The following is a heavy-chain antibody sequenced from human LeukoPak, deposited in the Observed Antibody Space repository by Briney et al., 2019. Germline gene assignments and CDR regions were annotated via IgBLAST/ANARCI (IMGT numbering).Heavy chain of an antibody. D-gene: IGHD1-1*01. CDR3: ARDLGTQEYFDY. CDR2: ISSSGRIT. CDR1: GFTFSDYY. V-gene: IGHV3-11*01. Sequence: GGSLRLSCAASGFTFSDYYMSWIRQAPGKGLEWISYISSSGRITHYTDSVKGRFTISRDNAKNSLYLVMDSLRAEDTAVCFCARDLGTQEYFDYWGQGSRVSVSS. J-gene: IGHJ4*02.